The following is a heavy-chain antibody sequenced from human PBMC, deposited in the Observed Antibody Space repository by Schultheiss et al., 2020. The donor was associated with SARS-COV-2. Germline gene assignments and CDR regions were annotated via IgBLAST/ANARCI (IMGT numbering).Heavy chain of an antibody. CDR2: IIPIFGIA. Sequence: SVKVSCKASGYTFTSYYMHWVRQAPGQGLEWMGRIIPIFGIANYAQKFQGRVTITADKSTSTAYMELSSLRSEDTAVYYCARRSGYYYFDYWGQGTLVTVSS. CDR1: GYTFTSYY. J-gene: IGHJ4*02. D-gene: IGHD3-3*01. V-gene: IGHV1-69*02. CDR3: ARRSGYYYFDY.